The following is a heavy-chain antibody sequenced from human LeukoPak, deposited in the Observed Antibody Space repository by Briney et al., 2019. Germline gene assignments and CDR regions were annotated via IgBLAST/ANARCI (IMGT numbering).Heavy chain of an antibody. Sequence: GASVKVSCKASGGTFSCYAISWVRQAPGQGLEWMGRIVPILGIANYAQKFQGRVTITADKSTSTAYMELSSLSSEDTAVYYCARDCGYSYGTWGYYYYYYGMDVWGQGTTVTVSS. CDR2: IVPILGIA. D-gene: IGHD5-18*01. V-gene: IGHV1-69*04. CDR3: ARDCGYSYGTWGYYYYYYGMDV. CDR1: GGTFSCYA. J-gene: IGHJ6*02.